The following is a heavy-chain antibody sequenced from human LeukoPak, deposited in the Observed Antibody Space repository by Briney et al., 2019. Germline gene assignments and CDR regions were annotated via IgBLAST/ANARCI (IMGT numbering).Heavy chain of an antibody. Sequence: GGSLRLSCAASGFTFSSYGMHWVRQAPGKGLEWVSSITTSSSYIYYADSVKGRFTISRDNAKNSLYLQMNSLRAEDTAVYYCARHYDWLLRGDYYYYGMDVWGQGTTVTVSS. V-gene: IGHV3-21*01. D-gene: IGHD3-9*01. CDR1: GFTFSSYG. J-gene: IGHJ6*02. CDR3: ARHYDWLLRGDYYYYGMDV. CDR2: ITTSSSYI.